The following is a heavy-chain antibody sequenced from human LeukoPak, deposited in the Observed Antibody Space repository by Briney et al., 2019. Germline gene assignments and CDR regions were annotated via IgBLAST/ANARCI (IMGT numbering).Heavy chain of an antibody. D-gene: IGHD4-17*01. J-gene: IGHJ6*03. V-gene: IGHV4-4*07. CDR2: IYTSGST. CDR3: ARVRRSHYYYYYMDV. Sequence: PSETLSLTCTVSGGSISSYYWSWIRQPAGKGLEWIGRIYTSGSTNYNPSLKSRVTMSVDTSKNQFSLKLSSVTAADTAVYYCARVRRSHYYYYYMDVWGKGTTVTVSS. CDR1: GGSISSYY.